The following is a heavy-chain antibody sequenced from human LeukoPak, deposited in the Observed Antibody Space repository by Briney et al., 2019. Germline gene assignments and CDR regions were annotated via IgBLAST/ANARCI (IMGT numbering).Heavy chain of an antibody. CDR3: ARVNRGNSSPVDY. CDR1: GGSISSYY. J-gene: IGHJ4*02. Sequence: SETLSLTCTVAGGSISSYYWSWIRQPAGKGLEWIGRIYTSGSTNYNPSLKSRVTMSVDTSKTQFSLKRSSVTAADTAVYYCARVNRGNSSPVDYWGQGTLLTVSS. D-gene: IGHD6-13*01. CDR2: IYTSGST. V-gene: IGHV4-4*07.